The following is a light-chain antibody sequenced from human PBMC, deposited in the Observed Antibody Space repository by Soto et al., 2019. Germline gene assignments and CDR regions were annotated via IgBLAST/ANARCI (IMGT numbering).Light chain of an antibody. CDR1: QSVSGY. CDR2: DAS. J-gene: IGKJ4*01. Sequence: EIVLTQSPDTLSLSPGERATLSCRASQSVSGYLGWYQQKPGQAPRLLIYDASNRAYGVPARFRGSGSGTNFTLTIASLEPDDLAVYYCQQRSNWPYLTFGGGTKVDIK. V-gene: IGKV3-11*01. CDR3: QQRSNWPYLT.